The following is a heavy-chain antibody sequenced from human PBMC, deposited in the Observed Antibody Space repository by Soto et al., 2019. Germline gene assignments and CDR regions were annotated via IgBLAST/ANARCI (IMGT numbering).Heavy chain of an antibody. CDR3: ARWSYLDY. Sequence: GSLRLSCAASGFSFGNYALSWVRQAPGKGLEWVSTISGSDGKTFYADSVKGRFSISRDTSQNTLYLQMNSLRADDTAIYYCARWSYLDYWGQGTRVTVSS. J-gene: IGHJ4*02. V-gene: IGHV3-23*01. CDR2: ISGSDGKT. D-gene: IGHD3-3*01. CDR1: GFSFGNYA.